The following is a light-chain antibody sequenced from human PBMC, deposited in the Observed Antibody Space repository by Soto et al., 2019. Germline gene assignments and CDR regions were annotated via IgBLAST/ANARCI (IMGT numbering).Light chain of an antibody. J-gene: IGLJ1*01. CDR3: SSYTSSSTLSTYV. V-gene: IGLV2-14*03. Sequence: QSALTQPASVSGPPGQSITISCTGTSSDVGGYNYVSWYQHHPGEAPKLMIYDVSNRPSGVSNRFSGSKSGNTASLIISGLQAEDEADYYCSSYTSSSTLSTYVFGTGTKVTVL. CDR1: SSDVGGYNY. CDR2: DVS.